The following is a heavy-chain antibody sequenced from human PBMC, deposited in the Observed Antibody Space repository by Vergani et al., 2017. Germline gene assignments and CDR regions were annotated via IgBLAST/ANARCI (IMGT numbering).Heavy chain of an antibody. CDR3: ARHTTYTDS. J-gene: IGHJ4*02. CDR2: IYPADSDT. D-gene: IGHD1-1*01. V-gene: IGHV5-51*01. Sequence: EVELVQSGPEMRKPGESLKISRKGSEYSFGNYWIGWVRQMPGKGLEWMGSIYPADSDTRYSPSFQGQVTLSADKSISTAFLQWDSLKASDTALYYCARHTTYTDSWGQGTLVTVSS. CDR1: EYSFGNYW.